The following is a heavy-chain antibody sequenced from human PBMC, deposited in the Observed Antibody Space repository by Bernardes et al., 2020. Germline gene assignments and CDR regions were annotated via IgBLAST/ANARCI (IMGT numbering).Heavy chain of an antibody. V-gene: IGHV4-39*02. CDR2: IYYSGST. Sequence: ETLFLTCTVSGGSISSSSYYWGWIRQPPGKGLEWIGSIYYSGSTYYNPSLKSRVSISVDTSKNQFSLKLSSVTAADTAVYYCAREALVGATNYYGMDVWGKGTTVTVSS. CDR1: GGSISSSSYY. D-gene: IGHD1-26*01. CDR3: AREALVGATNYYGMDV. J-gene: IGHJ6*04.